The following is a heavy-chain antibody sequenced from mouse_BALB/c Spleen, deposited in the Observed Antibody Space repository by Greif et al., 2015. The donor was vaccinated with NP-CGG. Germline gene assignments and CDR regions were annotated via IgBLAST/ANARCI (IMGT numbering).Heavy chain of an antibody. CDR3: TRDSPAMDY. V-gene: IGHV5-6-4*01. CDR2: ISSGGSYT. D-gene: IGHD6-2*01. Sequence: EVHLVESGGGLVKPGGSLKLSCAASGFTFSSYTMSWVRQTPEKRLEWVATISSGGSYTYYPDSVKGRFTISRDNAKNTLYLQMSSLKSEDTAMYYCTRDSPAMDYWGQGTSVTVSS. J-gene: IGHJ4*01. CDR1: GFTFSSYT.